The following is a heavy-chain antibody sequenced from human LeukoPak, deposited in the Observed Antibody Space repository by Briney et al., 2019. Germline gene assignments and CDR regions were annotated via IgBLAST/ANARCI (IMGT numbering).Heavy chain of an antibody. CDR3: ARPAGWLWSRGGFDY. CDR1: GGSISSSSYY. Sequence: SETLSLTCTVSGGSISSSSYYWGWIRQPPGKGLEWIVSIYYSGSTYYNPSLKSRVTISVDTSKNQFSLKLSSVTAADTAVYYCARPAGWLWSRGGFDYWGQGTLVTVSS. D-gene: IGHD5-18*01. V-gene: IGHV4-39*01. J-gene: IGHJ4*02. CDR2: IYYSGST.